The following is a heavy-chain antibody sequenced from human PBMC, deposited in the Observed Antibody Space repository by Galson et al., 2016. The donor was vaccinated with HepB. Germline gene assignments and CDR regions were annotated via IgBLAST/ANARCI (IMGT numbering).Heavy chain of an antibody. D-gene: IGHD3-9*01. V-gene: IGHV1-69*13. J-gene: IGHJ4*02. CDR2: IVPIFGTP. Sequence: SVKVSCKASGGSFNSYPISWVRQAPGQGLEWMGGIVPIFGTPRYAQNFQGRVTITADEGTTTAYMELSSPKSADTAVYYCASSKDISNLTPQIWGQGTLITVSS. CDR1: GGSFNSYP. CDR3: ASSKDISNLTPQI.